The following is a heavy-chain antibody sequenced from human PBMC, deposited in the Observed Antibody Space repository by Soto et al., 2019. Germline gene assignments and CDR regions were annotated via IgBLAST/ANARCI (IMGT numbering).Heavy chain of an antibody. D-gene: IGHD6-19*01. CDR1: GYSISSGYY. V-gene: IGHV4-38-2*02. CDR2: IYHSGST. J-gene: IGHJ4*02. Sequence: SETLSLTCTVSGYSISSGYYWGWIRQPPGKGLEWIGSIYHSGSTYYNPSLKSRVTISVDTSKNQFSLKLSSVTAADTAVYYCARDPYSSGRVDYWGQGTLVTVSS. CDR3: ARDPYSSGRVDY.